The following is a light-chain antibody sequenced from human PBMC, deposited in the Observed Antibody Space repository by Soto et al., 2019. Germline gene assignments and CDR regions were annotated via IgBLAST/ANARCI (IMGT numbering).Light chain of an antibody. J-gene: IGKJ5*01. CDR1: QGISSY. Sequence: IQLTQSPSSLSASVGDRVTITCRASQGISSYLAWYQQKPGKAPKLPIYAASTLQSGVPSRFSGSGSGTDFTLTISSLQPEDFATYYCQQLNSYPPFGQGTRLEIK. CDR3: QQLNSYPP. CDR2: AAS. V-gene: IGKV1-9*01.